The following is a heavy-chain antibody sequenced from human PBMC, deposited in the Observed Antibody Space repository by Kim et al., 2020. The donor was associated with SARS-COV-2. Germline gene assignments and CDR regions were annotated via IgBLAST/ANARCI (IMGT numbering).Heavy chain of an antibody. CDR3: ARGEYVYYYDSSGSLPRSGYDY. V-gene: IGHV4-34*01. CDR2: INHSGST. J-gene: IGHJ4*02. Sequence: SETLSLTCAVYGGSFSGYYWSWIRQPPGKGLEWIGEINHSGSTNYNPSLKSRVTISVDTSKNQFSLKLSSVTAADTAVYYCARGEYVYYYDSSGSLPRSGYDYWGQGTLVTVSS. D-gene: IGHD3-22*01. CDR1: GGSFSGYY.